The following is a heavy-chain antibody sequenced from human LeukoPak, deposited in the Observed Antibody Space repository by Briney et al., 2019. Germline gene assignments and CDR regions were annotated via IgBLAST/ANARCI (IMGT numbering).Heavy chain of an antibody. Sequence: PSETLSLTCTVSGGSISSYYWSWIRQPAGKGLEWIGRIYTSGSTNYNPSLKSRVTMSVDTSKNQFSLKLSSVTAADTAVYYCARVNYSPPDYYYYMDVWGKGTTVTVSS. CDR1: GGSISSYY. J-gene: IGHJ6*03. CDR2: IYTSGST. CDR3: ARVNYSPPDYYYYMDV. D-gene: IGHD4-11*01. V-gene: IGHV4-4*07.